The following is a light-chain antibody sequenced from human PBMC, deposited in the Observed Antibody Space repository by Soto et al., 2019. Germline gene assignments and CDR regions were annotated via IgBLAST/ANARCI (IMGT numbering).Light chain of an antibody. J-gene: IGKJ5*01. CDR3: QQYNNWPIT. V-gene: IGKV3D-15*01. CDR1: QSVGSN. Sequence: EIVLTHSQGTLSLSPCERATLSFRASQSVGSNLAWYQQKPGRAPRLLIYGASTRATGIPARFSGSGSVTEFTLTISSLQSEDFAVYYCQQYNNWPITFGQGTRLEIK. CDR2: GAS.